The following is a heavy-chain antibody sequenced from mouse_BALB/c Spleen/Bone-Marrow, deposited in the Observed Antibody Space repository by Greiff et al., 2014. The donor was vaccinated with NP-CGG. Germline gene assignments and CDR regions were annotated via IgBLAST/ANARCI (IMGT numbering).Heavy chain of an antibody. CDR3: ARSAYNGSSYGAMDY. V-gene: IGHV1-82*01. D-gene: IGHD1-1*01. Sequence: VQLQQSGPELVKPGASVKISCTGSGYAFSSSWMNWVKQRPGQGLEWIGRIYPGDGDTDSNGRFKGKATLTADRSSNTAYMQLSSLTSVDSAVYFCARSAYNGSSYGAMDYWGQGTSVTVSS. CDR1: GYAFSSSW. J-gene: IGHJ4*01. CDR2: IYPGDGDT.